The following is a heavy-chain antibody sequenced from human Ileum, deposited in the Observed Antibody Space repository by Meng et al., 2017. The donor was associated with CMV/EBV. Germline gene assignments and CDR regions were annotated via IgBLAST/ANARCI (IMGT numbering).Heavy chain of an antibody. Sequence: GESPMISFAASGFIFSKYWMSRVRQAPGKGPESVANIKEDVSYKYYVESVEGRFTTHRDNAKTTLYLEINSLSAEDTAMYFCARAERDDYFDSNGLNYFAYWGQGSLVTVSS. CDR3: ARAERDDYFDSNGLNYFAY. V-gene: IGHV3-7*01. D-gene: IGHD3-22*01. CDR2: IKEDVSYK. J-gene: IGHJ4*02. CDR1: GFIFSKYW.